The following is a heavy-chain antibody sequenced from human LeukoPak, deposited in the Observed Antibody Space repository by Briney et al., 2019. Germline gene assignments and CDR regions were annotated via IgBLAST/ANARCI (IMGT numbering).Heavy chain of an antibody. D-gene: IGHD2-2*01. J-gene: IGHJ5*02. V-gene: IGHV1-18*01. CDR2: ISAYNGNT. CDR3: ARVVEDIVVVPAAAGPFSPTNWFDP. CDR1: GYTFTSYA. Sequence: ASVKVSCKASGYTFTSYAMHWVRQAPGQRLEWMGWISAYNGNTNYAQKLQGRVTMTTDTSTSTAYMELRSLRSDDTAVYYCARVVEDIVVVPAAAGPFSPTNWFDPWGQGTLVTVSS.